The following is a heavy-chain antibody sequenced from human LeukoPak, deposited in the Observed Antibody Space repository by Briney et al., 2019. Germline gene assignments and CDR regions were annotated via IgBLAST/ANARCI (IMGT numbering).Heavy chain of an antibody. CDR1: GFTFDSYW. CDR2: IKEDGSEK. V-gene: IGHV3-7*05. CDR3: AREIGSAARGR. J-gene: IGHJ4*02. D-gene: IGHD6-13*01. Sequence: PGGSLRLSCTTSGFTFDSYWMSWVRQAPGKGLEWVANIKEDGSEKYYVDSVKGRFTISRDKAKNSVYLQMNSLRAEDTAVYYCAREIGSAARGRWGQGTLVIVS.